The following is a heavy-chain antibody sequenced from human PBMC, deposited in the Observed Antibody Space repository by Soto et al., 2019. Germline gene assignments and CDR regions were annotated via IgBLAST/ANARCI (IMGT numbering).Heavy chain of an antibody. Sequence: SENLSLTCTVSGGSISSSSYYWGWIRQPPGKGLEWIGSIYYSGSTYYNPSLKSRVTISVDTSKNQFSLKLSSVTAADTAVYYCAKSSYGSGSFSDYYYYYGMDVWGQGTTVT. CDR1: GGSISSSSYY. CDR3: AKSSYGSGSFSDYYYYYGMDV. CDR2: IYYSGST. D-gene: IGHD3-10*01. V-gene: IGHV4-39*01. J-gene: IGHJ6*02.